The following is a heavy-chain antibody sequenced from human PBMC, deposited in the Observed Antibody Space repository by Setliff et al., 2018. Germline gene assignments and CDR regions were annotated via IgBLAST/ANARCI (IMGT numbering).Heavy chain of an antibody. CDR2: INPNSGIA. CDR1: GYTFTGYY. CDR3: ARGGRDIVVVVAANYYYYMDV. V-gene: IGHV1-2*02. Sequence: ASVKVSCKASGYTFTGYYMHWVRQAPGQGLEWMGWINPNSGIANYAQKFQGRVTITADKSTSTAYMELSSLRSDDTAVYYCARGGRDIVVVVAANYYYYMDVWGKGTTVTVSS. J-gene: IGHJ6*03. D-gene: IGHD2-15*01.